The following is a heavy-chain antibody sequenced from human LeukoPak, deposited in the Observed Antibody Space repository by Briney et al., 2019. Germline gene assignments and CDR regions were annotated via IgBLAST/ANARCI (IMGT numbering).Heavy chain of an antibody. V-gene: IGHV3-23*01. CDR1: GFTFSSYA. J-gene: IGHJ2*01. CDR2: ISGSGGST. D-gene: IGHD4-17*01. CDR3: AKPSTVSTFRYFDL. Sequence: PGGSLRLSCAASGFTFSSYALSWVRQAPGKGLEWVSSISGSGGSTYYADSVKGRFTISRDNSKNTLYLQMNSLRAEDTAVYYCAKPSTVSTFRYFDLWGRGTLVTVSS.